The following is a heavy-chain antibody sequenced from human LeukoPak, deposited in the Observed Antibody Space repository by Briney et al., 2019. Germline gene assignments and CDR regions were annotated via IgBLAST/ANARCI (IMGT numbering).Heavy chain of an antibody. CDR1: GYTFTSYG. Sequence: ASVKVSCKASGYTFTSYGISWVRQAPGQGLEWMGWISAYNGNTNYAQKLQGRVTMTTDTSTSTAYMELRSLRSDDTAVYYCARCYAPYYYDSSGHYSVWGQGTLVTVSS. J-gene: IGHJ4*02. V-gene: IGHV1-18*01. D-gene: IGHD3-22*01. CDR2: ISAYNGNT. CDR3: ARCYAPYYYDSSGHYSV.